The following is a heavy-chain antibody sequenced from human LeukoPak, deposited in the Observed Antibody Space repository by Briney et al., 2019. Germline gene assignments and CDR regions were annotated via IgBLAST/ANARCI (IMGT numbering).Heavy chain of an antibody. CDR2: TNQDGRKK. D-gene: IGHD3-22*01. Sequence: GGSLRLSCVAPGFSFSSNWMGWVRQAPGKGLEWLANTNQDGRKKYYVDSVKGRFTISRDNAKNSLFLQMNSLRVEDMAVYYCASELGRTGGYDIWGQGTMVTVSS. CDR1: GFSFSSNW. CDR3: ASELGRTGGYDI. J-gene: IGHJ3*02. V-gene: IGHV3-7*01.